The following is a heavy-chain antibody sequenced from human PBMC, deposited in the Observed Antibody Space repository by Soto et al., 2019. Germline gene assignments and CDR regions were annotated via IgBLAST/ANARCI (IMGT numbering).Heavy chain of an antibody. CDR1: GYTFTSYG. D-gene: IGHD2-15*01. V-gene: IGHV1-18*01. CDR2: ISAYNGNT. Sequence: ASVKVSCKASGYTFTSYGISWVRQASGQGLEWMGWISAYNGNTNYAQKLQGRVTMTTDTSTSTAYMELRSLRSDDTAVYYCARDHCSGGSCYFPPVDYWGQGTLVTVSS. J-gene: IGHJ4*02. CDR3: ARDHCSGGSCYFPPVDY.